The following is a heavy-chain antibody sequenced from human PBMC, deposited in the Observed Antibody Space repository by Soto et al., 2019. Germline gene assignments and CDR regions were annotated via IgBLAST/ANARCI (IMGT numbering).Heavy chain of an antibody. J-gene: IGHJ4*02. CDR1: GYTFTSYG. CDR2: ISAYNGNT. D-gene: IGHD3-9*01. Sequence: QVQLVQSGAEVKKPGASVKVSCKASGYTFTSYGISWVRQAPGQGLEWMGWISAYNGNTNYAQKLQGRVTMTTDTSTSTAYMELRSLRSDDTAVYYYAQLGWDLDSWLSFDYWGQGTLVTVSS. CDR3: AQLGWDLDSWLSFDY. V-gene: IGHV1-18*01.